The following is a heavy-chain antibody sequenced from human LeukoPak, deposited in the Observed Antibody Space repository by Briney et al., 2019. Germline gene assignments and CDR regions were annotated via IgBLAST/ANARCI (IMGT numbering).Heavy chain of an antibody. D-gene: IGHD1-26*01. CDR3: ARDREWEHNGNGMDV. CDR1: GFTFSSYG. Sequence: GGSLRLSCAASGFTFSSYGMHWVHQAPGKGLEWVAVIWYDGSNKYYADSVKGRFTISRDNSRNTLYLQMNSLRAEDTAVYYCARDREWEHNGNGMDVWGQGTTVTVSS. J-gene: IGHJ6*02. V-gene: IGHV3-33*01. CDR2: IWYDGSNK.